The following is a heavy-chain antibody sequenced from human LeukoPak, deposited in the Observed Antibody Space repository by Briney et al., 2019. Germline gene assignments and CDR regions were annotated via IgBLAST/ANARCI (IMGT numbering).Heavy chain of an antibody. J-gene: IGHJ4*02. V-gene: IGHV3-23*01. CDR1: GFTFTSYS. Sequence: PGGSLRLSCAASGFTFTSYSMNWVRQAPGTGLEWVSTISGGGGSTYYADSVKGRFTISRDNSKNTLYLQVNSLRAEDTAVYYCAKGGKWDVTPFDYWGQGTLVTVSS. CDR2: ISGGGGST. D-gene: IGHD1-26*01. CDR3: AKGGKWDVTPFDY.